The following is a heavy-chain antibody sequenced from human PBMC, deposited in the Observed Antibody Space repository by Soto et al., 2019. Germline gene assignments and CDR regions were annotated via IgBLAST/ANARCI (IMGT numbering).Heavy chain of an antibody. CDR1: GYTFTSYG. J-gene: IGHJ4*02. D-gene: IGHD6-19*01. V-gene: IGHV1-18*04. CDR3: ARDGRDKPWPPNGDY. CDR2: ISAYNGNT. Sequence: ASVKVSFKASGYTFTSYGISWVRQAPGQGLEWMGWISAYNGNTNYAQKLQGRVTMTTDTSTSTAYMELRSLRSDDTAVYYCARDGRDKPWPPNGDYWAQGTQVTVSS.